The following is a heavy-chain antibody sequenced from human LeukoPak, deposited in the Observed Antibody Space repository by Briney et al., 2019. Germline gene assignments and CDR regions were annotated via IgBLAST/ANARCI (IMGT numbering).Heavy chain of an antibody. CDR3: AKLVDGNYYDRGNAFDI. J-gene: IGHJ3*02. Sequence: GGSLRLSCAASGCTFSSYAMSWVRQAPGKGLEWVSAISGSGGSTYYADSVKGRFTISRDNSKNTLYLQMNSLRAEDTAVYYCAKLVDGNYYDRGNAFDIWGQGTMVTVSS. V-gene: IGHV3-23*01. CDR2: ISGSGGST. CDR1: GCTFSSYA. D-gene: IGHD3-22*01.